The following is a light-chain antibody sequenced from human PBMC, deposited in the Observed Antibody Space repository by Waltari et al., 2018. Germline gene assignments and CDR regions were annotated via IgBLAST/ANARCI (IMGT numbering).Light chain of an antibody. Sequence: EIVLTQSPATLSLSPGERATLSCRASQSVSTYLTWYQQKPGQAPRLLIYDASRRATGIPARFSGSGSGTDFTLTISSLEPEDFAVYYCQQYYSIPLTFGGGTTVEIK. CDR2: DAS. J-gene: IGKJ4*01. V-gene: IGKV3-11*01. CDR3: QQYYSIPLT. CDR1: QSVSTY.